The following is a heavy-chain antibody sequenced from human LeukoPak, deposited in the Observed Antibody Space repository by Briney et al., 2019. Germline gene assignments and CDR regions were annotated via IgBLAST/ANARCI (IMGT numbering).Heavy chain of an antibody. J-gene: IGHJ4*02. V-gene: IGHV3-30*04. CDR2: ISHDGSQT. Sequence: AGRSLRLSCSASGXPFSSWPMHWVRQAPGKGLEWMTTISHDGSQTYYADSVKGRLTISRDNSKNTFSLQMNSLRVEDTGVYYCTTIHYWGQGTLITVSS. CDR3: TTIHY. CDR1: GXPFSSWP.